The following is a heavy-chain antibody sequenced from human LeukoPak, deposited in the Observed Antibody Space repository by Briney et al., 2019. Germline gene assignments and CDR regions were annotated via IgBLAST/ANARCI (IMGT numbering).Heavy chain of an antibody. CDR2: INWNGGST. CDR1: GFTFDDYG. Sequence: GGSLRLSRAASGFTFDDYGMSWVRQAPGKGLEWVSGINWNGGSTGYADSVKGRFTISRDNAMNSLYLQMNSLRAEDTALYYCVRDRIVLMVYATNDAFDIWGQGTMVTVSS. D-gene: IGHD2-8*01. CDR3: VRDRIVLMVYATNDAFDI. J-gene: IGHJ3*02. V-gene: IGHV3-20*04.